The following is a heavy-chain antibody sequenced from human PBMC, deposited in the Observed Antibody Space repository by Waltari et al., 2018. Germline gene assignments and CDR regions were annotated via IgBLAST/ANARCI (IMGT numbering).Heavy chain of an antibody. CDR1: GFPFSTYT. V-gene: IGHV3-23*01. CDR2: MTASGLM. D-gene: IGHD1-26*01. Sequence: EMRLLESGGALVQPGESLRLSCAASGFPFSTYTMNWVRQAPGKGLEWVAVMTASGLMNYGDAVKGRFIISRDNSKNTLYLEMYRLRVEDTATYYCAKDEGARLAPTFGMDAWGQGTTVIVS. J-gene: IGHJ6*02. CDR3: AKDEGARLAPTFGMDA.